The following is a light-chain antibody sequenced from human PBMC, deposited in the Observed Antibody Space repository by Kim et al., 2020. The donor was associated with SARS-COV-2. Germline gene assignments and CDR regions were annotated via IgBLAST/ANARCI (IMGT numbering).Light chain of an antibody. CDR2: AAS. CDR1: QGISNY. Sequence: ASVGDRVTITCRASQGISNYLAWYQQKPGKVPKLLIYAASTLQSGVPSRFSGSGSGTDFTLTISSLQPEDVATYYCQKYNSAPRTFGQGTRLEIK. V-gene: IGKV1-27*01. CDR3: QKYNSAPRT. J-gene: IGKJ5*01.